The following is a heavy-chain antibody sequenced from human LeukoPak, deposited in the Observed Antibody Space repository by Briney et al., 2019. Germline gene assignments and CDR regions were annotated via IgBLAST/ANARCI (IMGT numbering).Heavy chain of an antibody. D-gene: IGHD3-22*01. CDR1: GFTFSNAW. CDR3: TTDYYYDSSGYYLSLHQASDI. J-gene: IGHJ3*02. CDR2: IKSKTDGGTT. Sequence: GGSLRLSCAASGFTFSNAWMSWVRQAPGKGLEWVGRIKSKTDGGTTDYAAPVKGRFTISRDDSKNTLYLQMNSLKTEDTAVYYCTTDYYYDSSGYYLSLHQASDIWGQGTMVTVSS. V-gene: IGHV3-15*01.